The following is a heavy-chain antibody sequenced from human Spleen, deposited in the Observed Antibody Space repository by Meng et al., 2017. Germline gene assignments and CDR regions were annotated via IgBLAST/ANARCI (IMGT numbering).Heavy chain of an antibody. CDR1: GDSISSDYF. V-gene: IGHV4-30-4*01. CDR3: KTYSSGGGGLGS. CDR2: ISHGGST. D-gene: IGHD2-15*01. Sequence: QVQLQESGPGLVKPSQTLSLTCTVSGDSISSDYFWGWIRQPPGKGLEWMGYISHGGSTDYTPPLRSRVTISVDPSKNQFPLKLSSVTAADTAVYSCKTYSSGGGGLGSWGQGTLVTVSS. J-gene: IGHJ5*02.